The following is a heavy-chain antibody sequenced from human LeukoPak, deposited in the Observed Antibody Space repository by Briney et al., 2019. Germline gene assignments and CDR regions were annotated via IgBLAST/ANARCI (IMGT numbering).Heavy chain of an antibody. D-gene: IGHD3-10*01. CDR1: GYTFTSYD. V-gene: IGHV1-8*01. CDR3: AREEGKYSGSYHSDYDYYGMDL. CDR2: MNPNRGNT. J-gene: IGHJ6*02. Sequence: ASVTVSCKASGYTFTSYDINWVRQATGQGLEWMGWMNPNRGNTVYAQKFQGRVTMTRNTSISTAYMELSSLRSEGTAVYYCAREEGKYSGSYHSDYDYYGMDLWAQGPTVSVSS.